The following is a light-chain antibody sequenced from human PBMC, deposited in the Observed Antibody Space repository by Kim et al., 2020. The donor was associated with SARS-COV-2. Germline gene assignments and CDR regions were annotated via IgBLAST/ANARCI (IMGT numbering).Light chain of an antibody. CDR2: DVS. Sequence: QSALTQPASVSGSPGQSITISCTGTSSDVGGYNYVSWYQQHPGKAPKLMIYDVSNRHSGVSNRFSGSKSGNTASLTISGLQAEDDADYYCSSYTSSSTLVFGGGTKLAVL. V-gene: IGLV2-14*03. J-gene: IGLJ3*02. CDR1: SSDVGGYNY. CDR3: SSYTSSSTLV.